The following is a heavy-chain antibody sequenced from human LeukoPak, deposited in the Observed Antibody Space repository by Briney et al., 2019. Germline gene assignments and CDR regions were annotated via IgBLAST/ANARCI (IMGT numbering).Heavy chain of an antibody. V-gene: IGHV3-30-3*01. CDR3: ARDLLGERFLEWFDTVPFDP. CDR2: ISYDGSNK. J-gene: IGHJ5*02. CDR1: GFTFSSYA. Sequence: GGSLRLSCAASGFTFSSYAMHWVRQAPGKGLEWVAVISYDGSNKYYADSVKGRFTISRDNSKNTLYLQMNSLRAEDTAVYYCARDLLGERFLEWFDTVPFDPWGQGTLVTVSS. D-gene: IGHD3-3*01.